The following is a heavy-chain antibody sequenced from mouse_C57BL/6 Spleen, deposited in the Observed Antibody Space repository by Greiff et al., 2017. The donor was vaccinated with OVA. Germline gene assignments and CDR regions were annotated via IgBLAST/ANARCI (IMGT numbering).Heavy chain of an antibody. CDR1: GYTFTSYW. Sequence: VQLQQSGAELVMPGASVKLSCKASGYTFTSYWMHWVKQRPGQGLEWIGEIDPSDSYTNYNQKFKGKSTLTVDKSSSTAYMQLSSLTSEDSAVYYCARDTTGVGRLHAMDYWGQGTSVTVSS. CDR2: IDPSDSYT. CDR3: ARDTTGVGRLHAMDY. D-gene: IGHD1-1*01. V-gene: IGHV1-69*01. J-gene: IGHJ4*01.